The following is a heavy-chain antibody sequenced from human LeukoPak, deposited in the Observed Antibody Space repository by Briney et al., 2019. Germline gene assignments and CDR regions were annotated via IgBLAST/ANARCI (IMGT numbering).Heavy chain of an antibody. CDR2: IQSHGGAK. V-gene: IGHV3-7*04. Sequence: GGSLRPSCAASGFTFSSYWMSWVRQAPGKGLEWVANIQSHGGAKYYVDSVRGRFTLSRDNAKNSMFLQMDSLRAEDTAVYYCARIRGDGSTFDYWGQGTLVTVSS. CDR1: GFTFSSYW. CDR3: ARIRGDGSTFDY. D-gene: IGHD5-24*01. J-gene: IGHJ4*02.